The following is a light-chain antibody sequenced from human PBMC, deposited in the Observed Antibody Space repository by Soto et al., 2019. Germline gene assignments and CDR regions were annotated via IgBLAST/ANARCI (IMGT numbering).Light chain of an antibody. CDR2: EVT. J-gene: IGLJ3*02. CDR1: SSDVGGYHY. V-gene: IGLV2-8*01. CDR3: SSYAGSNFWV. Sequence: QSALTQPPSASGSPGQSVTISCTGTSSDVGGYHYVSWYQRHPGKAPKLMIYEVTKRPSGVPDRFSGSKSGNTASLTVSGLQAEDEADYYCSSYAGSNFWVFGGGTQLTVL.